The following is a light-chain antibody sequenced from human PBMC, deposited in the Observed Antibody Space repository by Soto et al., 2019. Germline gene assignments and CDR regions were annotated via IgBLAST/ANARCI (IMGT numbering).Light chain of an antibody. CDR1: QSVSSSY. J-gene: IGKJ5*01. Sequence: EIVLTQSPGTLSLPPGERATLSCRASQSVSSSYLAWYQQKPGQAPRLLIYGASSRATGISDRFSGSGSGTDFTLTISRLEPEDFTVYYCQQYGSSPPTFGQGTRLEIK. V-gene: IGKV3-20*01. CDR3: QQYGSSPPT. CDR2: GAS.